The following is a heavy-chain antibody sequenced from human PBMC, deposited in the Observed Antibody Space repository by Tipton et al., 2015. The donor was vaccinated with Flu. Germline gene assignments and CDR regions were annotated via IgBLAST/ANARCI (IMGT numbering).Heavy chain of an antibody. Sequence: GSLRLSCAASGFTFSSYAMSWVRQAPGKGLEWVSAISGSGGSTYYADSVKGRFTISRDNSKNTLYLQMNSLRAEDTAVYYCARAFSGSYYYFDYWGQGTLVTVSS. D-gene: IGHD1-26*01. CDR1: GFTFSSYA. J-gene: IGHJ4*02. CDR3: ARAFSGSYYYFDY. CDR2: ISGSGGST. V-gene: IGHV3-23*01.